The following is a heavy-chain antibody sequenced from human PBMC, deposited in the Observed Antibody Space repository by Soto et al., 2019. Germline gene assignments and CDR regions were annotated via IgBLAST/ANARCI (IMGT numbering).Heavy chain of an antibody. D-gene: IGHD2-15*01. V-gene: IGHV1-69*13. CDR1: GGSFSDFA. J-gene: IGHJ4*02. Sequence: SVKVSCKXSGGSFSDFAFSWVRQAPGQGLEWMGGIIPMFAATKYAQRLQDRVTITADESTNTVYLALNSLTSEDTAIYYCARGAIAAVTAALSSYHDYTNYRFDSWGQGTLVTVSS. CDR3: ARGAIAAVTAALSSYHDYTNYRFDS. CDR2: IIPMFAAT.